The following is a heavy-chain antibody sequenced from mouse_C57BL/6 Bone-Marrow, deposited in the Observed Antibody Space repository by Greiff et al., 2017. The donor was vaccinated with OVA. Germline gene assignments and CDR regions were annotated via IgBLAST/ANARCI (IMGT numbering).Heavy chain of an antibody. D-gene: IGHD4-1*01. CDR2: INPYNGGT. J-gene: IGHJ3*01. Sequence: VQLQQSGPVLVKPGASVKMSCKASGYTFTDYYMNWVKQSHGKSLEWIGVINPYNGGTSYNQKFKGKATLTVDKSSSTAYMELNSLTSEDSAVYYCARYLGPLFAYWGQGTLVTVSA. CDR3: ARYLGPLFAY. V-gene: IGHV1-19*01. CDR1: GYTFTDYY.